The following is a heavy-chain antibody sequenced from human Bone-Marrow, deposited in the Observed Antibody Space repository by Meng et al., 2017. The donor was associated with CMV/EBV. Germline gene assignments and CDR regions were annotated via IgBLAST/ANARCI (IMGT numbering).Heavy chain of an antibody. V-gene: IGHV3-20*04. CDR2: INWNGGST. CDR3: ARDRSYYYDSSGSPSFFDY. D-gene: IGHD3-22*01. Sequence: GESLKISCAASGFTFDDYGMSWVRQAPGKGLEWVSGINWNGGSTGYADSVKGRFTISRDNAKNSLYLQMNSLRAEDTAVYYCARDRSYYYDSSGSPSFFDYWGQGTLVTVSS. CDR1: GFTFDDYG. J-gene: IGHJ4*02.